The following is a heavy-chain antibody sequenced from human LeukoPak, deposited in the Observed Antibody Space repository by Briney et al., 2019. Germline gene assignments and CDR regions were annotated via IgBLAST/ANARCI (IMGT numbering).Heavy chain of an antibody. Sequence: GGSLRLSCAASGFTFSNAWMSWVRQAPGKGLEWVGRIKSKTDGGTTDYAAPVKGRFTISRDDSKNTLYLQMNSLKTEDTAVYYCTTVGGWYVWASFDYWGQGILVTVSS. CDR3: TTVGGWYVWASFDY. V-gene: IGHV3-15*01. CDR1: GFTFSNAW. J-gene: IGHJ4*02. D-gene: IGHD6-19*01. CDR2: IKSKTDGGTT.